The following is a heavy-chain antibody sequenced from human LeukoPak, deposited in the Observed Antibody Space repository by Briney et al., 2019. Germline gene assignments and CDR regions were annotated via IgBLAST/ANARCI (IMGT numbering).Heavy chain of an antibody. CDR2: IYTSGST. CDR3: ARGSVAGTGGIFDY. CDR1: GGSISSYY. D-gene: IGHD6-19*01. V-gene: IGHV4-4*07. Sequence: PSETLSLTCTVSGGSISSYYWSWIRQPAEKGLEWIGRIYTSGSTKYNPSLKSRVTMSVDTSKNQFSLKLSSVTAADTAVYYCARGSVAGTGGIFDYWGQGTLVTVSS. J-gene: IGHJ4*02.